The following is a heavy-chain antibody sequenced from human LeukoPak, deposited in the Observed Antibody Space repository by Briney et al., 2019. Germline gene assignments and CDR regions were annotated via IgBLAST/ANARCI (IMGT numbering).Heavy chain of an antibody. J-gene: IGHJ4*02. CDR1: GYTFTCYY. CDR3: ARDDSSGYYYSY. V-gene: IGHV1-46*01. Sequence: ASVKVSCKASGYTFTCYYMHWVRQAPGQGLEWMGIINPSGGSTSYAQKFQGRVTMTRDTSTSTVYMELSSLRSEDTAVYYCARDDSSGYYYSYWGQGTLVTVSS. CDR2: INPSGGST. D-gene: IGHD3-22*01.